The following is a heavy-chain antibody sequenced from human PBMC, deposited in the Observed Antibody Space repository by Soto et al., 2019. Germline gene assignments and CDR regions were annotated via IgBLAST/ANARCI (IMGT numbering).Heavy chain of an antibody. D-gene: IGHD2-2*01. CDR1: GFTFSSYA. Sequence: PGGSLRLSCAASGFTFSSYAMSWVRQAPGKGLEWVSAISGSGGSTYYADSVKGRFTISRDNSKNTLYLQMNSLRAEDTAVYYCAKGYCSSTSCSTRDYYYYMDVWGKGTTVTVSS. CDR2: ISGSGGST. V-gene: IGHV3-23*01. J-gene: IGHJ6*03. CDR3: AKGYCSSTSCSTRDYYYYMDV.